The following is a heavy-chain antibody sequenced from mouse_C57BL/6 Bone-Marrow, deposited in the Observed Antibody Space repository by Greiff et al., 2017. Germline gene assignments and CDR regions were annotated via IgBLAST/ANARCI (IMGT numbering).Heavy chain of an antibody. D-gene: IGHD2-4*01. J-gene: IGHJ3*01. CDR3: ARVSTMITGSFAY. CDR1: GYTFTSYW. V-gene: IGHV1-7*01. Sequence: QVQLQQSGAELAKPGASVTMSCKASGYTFTSYWMHWVKQRPGQGLEWIGYINPSTGYTEYNQKFKDKATLTADKSSSTAYMQLSSLTSEDSAVYYCARVSTMITGSFAYWGQGTLVTVSA. CDR2: INPSTGYT.